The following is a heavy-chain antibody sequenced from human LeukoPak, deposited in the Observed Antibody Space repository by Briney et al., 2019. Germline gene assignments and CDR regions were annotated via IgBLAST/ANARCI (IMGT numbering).Heavy chain of an antibody. J-gene: IGHJ4*02. D-gene: IGHD3-3*01. CDR3: ARHQRVTIFGVVIQPLDC. V-gene: IGHV4-59*08. CDR2: IYYSGST. Sequence: SETLSLTCTVSGGSISSYYWSWIRQPPGKGLEWIGYIYYSGSTNYNPSLKSRVTISVDTSKNQFSLKLSSVTAADTAVYYCARHQRVTIFGVVIQPLDCWGQGTLVTVSS. CDR1: GGSISSYY.